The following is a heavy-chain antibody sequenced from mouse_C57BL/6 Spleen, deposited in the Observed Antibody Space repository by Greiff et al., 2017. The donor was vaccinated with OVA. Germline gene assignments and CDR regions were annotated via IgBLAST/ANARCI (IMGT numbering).Heavy chain of an antibody. CDR2: ISSGSSTI. CDR1: GFTFSDYG. D-gene: IGHD4-1*01. V-gene: IGHV5-17*01. J-gene: IGHJ4*01. CDR3: ARLTGTLSMDY. Sequence: EVKLMESGGGLVKPGGSLKLSCAASGFTFSDYGMHWVRQAPEKGLEWVAYISSGSSTIYYADTVKGRFTISRDNAKNTLFLQMTSLRSEDTAMYYCARLTGTLSMDYWGQGTSVTVSS.